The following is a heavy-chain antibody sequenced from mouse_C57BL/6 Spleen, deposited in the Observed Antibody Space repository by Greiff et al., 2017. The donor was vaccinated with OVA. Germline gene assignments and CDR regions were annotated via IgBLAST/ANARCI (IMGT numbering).Heavy chain of an antibody. V-gene: IGHV1-39*01. CDR2: INPNYGTT. CDR1: GYSFTDYN. Sequence: EVKLVESGPELVKPGASVKISCKASGYSFTDYNMNWVKQSNGKSLEWIGVINPNYGTTSYNQKFKGKATLTVDQSSSTAYMQLNSLTSEDSAVYYCARKSYDYDVPYAMDYWGQGTSVTVSS. D-gene: IGHD2-4*01. CDR3: ARKSYDYDVPYAMDY. J-gene: IGHJ4*01.